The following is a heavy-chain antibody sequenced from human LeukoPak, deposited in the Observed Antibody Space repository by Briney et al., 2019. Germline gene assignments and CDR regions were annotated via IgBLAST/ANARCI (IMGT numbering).Heavy chain of an antibody. CDR2: IIPIFGTA. CDR3: ATEPRGYDFWSGYCCWFDP. J-gene: IGHJ5*02. D-gene: IGHD3-3*01. V-gene: IGHV1-69*13. CDR1: GGTFSSYA. Sequence: SVKVSCKASGGTFSSYAISWVRQAPGQGLEWMGGIIPIFGTANYAQKFQGRVTITADESTSTAYMELSSLRSEDTAVYYCATEPRGYDFWSGYCCWFDPWGQGTPVTVSS.